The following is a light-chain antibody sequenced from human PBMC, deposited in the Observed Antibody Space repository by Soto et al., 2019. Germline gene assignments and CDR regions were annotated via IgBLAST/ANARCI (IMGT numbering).Light chain of an antibody. CDR1: QSISSW. CDR3: QQYNSYST. CDR2: KAS. V-gene: IGKV1-5*03. Sequence: DIQMTQSPSTLSSSVGDRVTITCRASQSISSWLAWYQQKPGKAPKLLIYKASSLESGVPSRFSGSGSVTEFTLTISSLHPDDFATYYCQQYNSYSTFGQGTKVEIK. J-gene: IGKJ1*01.